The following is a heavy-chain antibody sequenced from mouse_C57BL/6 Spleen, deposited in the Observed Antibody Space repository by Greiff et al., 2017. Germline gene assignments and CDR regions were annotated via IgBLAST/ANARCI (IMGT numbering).Heavy chain of an antibody. D-gene: IGHD2-12*01. CDR1: GFSLTSYG. CDR3: AGSYYSYFDY. J-gene: IGHJ2*01. V-gene: IGHV2-2*01. Sequence: VQLVESGPGLVQPSQSLSITCTVSGFSLTSYGVHWVRQSPGKGLEWLGVIWSGGSTDYNAAFISRLSISKDNSKSQVFFKMNSLQADDTAIYYCAGSYYSYFDYWGQGTTLTVSS. CDR2: IWSGGST.